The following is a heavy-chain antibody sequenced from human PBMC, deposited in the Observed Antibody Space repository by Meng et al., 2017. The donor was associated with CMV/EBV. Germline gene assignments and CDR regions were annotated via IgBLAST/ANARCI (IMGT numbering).Heavy chain of an antibody. CDR3: ARGGPYYDFWSGHSNWFDP. J-gene: IGHJ5*02. V-gene: IGHV3-30-3*01. CDR1: TFSSYA. D-gene: IGHD3-3*01. CDR2: ISYDGSNK. Sequence: TFSSYATHWVRQAPGKGLEWVAVISYDGSNKYYADSVKGRFTISRDNSKNTLYLQMNSLRAEDTAVYYCARGGPYYDFWSGHSNWFDPWGQGTLVTVSS.